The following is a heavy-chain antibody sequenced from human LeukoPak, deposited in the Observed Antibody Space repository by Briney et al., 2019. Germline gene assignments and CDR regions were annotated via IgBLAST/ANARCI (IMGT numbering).Heavy chain of an antibody. CDR3: AKDLWPYYDILTGLFDY. V-gene: IGHV3-9*01. CDR2: ISWNSGSI. CDR1: GFTFDDYA. Sequence: PGRSLRLSCAASGFTFDDYAMHWVRQAPGKGLEWVSGISWNSGSIGYADSVKGRFTISRDNAKNSLYLQMNSLRAEDTALYYCAKDLWPYYDILTGLFDYWGQGTLVTVSS. D-gene: IGHD3-9*01. J-gene: IGHJ4*02.